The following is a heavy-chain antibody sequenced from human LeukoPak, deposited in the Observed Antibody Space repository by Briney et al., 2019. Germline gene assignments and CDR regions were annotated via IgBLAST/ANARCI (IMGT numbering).Heavy chain of an antibody. Sequence: GESLRLSCGASGLTVSSYGMSWVRQAPRKALEWVSTIIGSAVNTYYADSVKGRFTISRDDSKNTVYLQMNSLRAEDTAVYSCAKYTSGASYRGLDQWGQGTLVTVSS. CDR1: GLTVSSYG. CDR3: AKYTSGASYRGLDQ. V-gene: IGHV3-23*01. D-gene: IGHD3-10*01. J-gene: IGHJ4*02. CDR2: IIGSAVNT.